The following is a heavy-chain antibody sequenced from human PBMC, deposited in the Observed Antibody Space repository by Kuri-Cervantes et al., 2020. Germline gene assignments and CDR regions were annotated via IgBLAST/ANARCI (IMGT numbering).Heavy chain of an antibody. V-gene: IGHV4-30-4*01. J-gene: IGHJ5*02. Sequence: DYFMSWIRQPPGKGLEWIGYIYYSGSTYYNPSLKSRVTISVDTSKNQFSLKLSSVTAADTAVYYCARDLPFDPWGQGTLVTVSS. CDR1: DYF. CDR3: ARDLPFDP. CDR2: IYYSGST.